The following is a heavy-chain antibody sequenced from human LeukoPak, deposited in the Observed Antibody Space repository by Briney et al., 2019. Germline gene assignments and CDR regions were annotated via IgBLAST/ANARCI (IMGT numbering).Heavy chain of an antibody. V-gene: IGHV4-34*01. CDR3: ARGVQCSSTSCYTVYSSSSREYNWFDP. CDR2: INHSGST. Sequence: SETLSLTCAVYGGSVSGYYWSWIRQPPGGGLEWIWEINHSGSTNYNPVLKSRVTVSVEKYKNQFSLKLSSVTAADTAVYYCARGVQCSSTSCYTVYSSSSREYNWFDPWGQGTLVTVSS. D-gene: IGHD2-2*02. J-gene: IGHJ5*02. CDR1: GGSVSGYY.